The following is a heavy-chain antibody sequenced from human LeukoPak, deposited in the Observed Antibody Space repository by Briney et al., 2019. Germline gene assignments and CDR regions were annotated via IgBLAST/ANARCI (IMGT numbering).Heavy chain of an antibody. J-gene: IGHJ5*02. CDR3: AREGIFLDP. CDR2: IYTSGST. CDR1: GGSISSRSYY. V-gene: IGHV4-61*02. Sequence: PSETLSLTCTVSGGSISSRSYYWSWIRQPAGKGLEWIGRIYTSGSTNYNPSLKSRVTISVDTSKNQFSLKLSSVTAADTAVYYCAREGIFLDPWGQGTLVTVSS. D-gene: IGHD2-21*01.